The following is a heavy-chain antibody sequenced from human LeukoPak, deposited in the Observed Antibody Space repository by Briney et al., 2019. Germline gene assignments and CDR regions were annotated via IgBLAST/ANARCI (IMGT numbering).Heavy chain of an antibody. CDR2: INPNSGGT. CDR3: ARGIISWIQLWLLGDYYYYYYMDV. J-gene: IGHJ6*03. V-gene: IGHV1-2*02. D-gene: IGHD5-18*01. CDR1: GYTFTGYY. Sequence: GASVKVSCKASGYTFTGYYMHWVRQAPGQGLEWMGWINPNSGGTNYAQKFQGRVTMTRDTSISTAYMELSRLRSDDTAVYYCARGIISWIQLWLLGDYYYYYYMDVWGKGTTVTVSS.